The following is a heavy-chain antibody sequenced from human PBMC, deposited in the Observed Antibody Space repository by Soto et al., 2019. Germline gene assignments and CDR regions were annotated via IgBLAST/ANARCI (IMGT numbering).Heavy chain of an antibody. CDR3: ARAQLERLSLSP. J-gene: IGHJ5*02. D-gene: IGHD1-1*01. Sequence: QVQLVESGGGVVQPGRSLRLSCAASGFTFSSYAMHWVRQAPGKGLEWVAVISYDGSNKYYADSVKGRFTISRDNYKNTLYLQMNSLRAKDTAVYYCARAQLERLSLSPWGQGTLVTVSS. CDR2: ISYDGSNK. V-gene: IGHV3-30-3*01. CDR1: GFTFSSYA.